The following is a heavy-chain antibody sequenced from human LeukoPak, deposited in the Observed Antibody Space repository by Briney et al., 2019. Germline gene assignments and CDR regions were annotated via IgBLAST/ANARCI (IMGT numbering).Heavy chain of an antibody. CDR1: GFTFGDYA. J-gene: IGHJ4*02. V-gene: IGHV3-21*01. Sequence: GGSLRLSCTASGFTFGDYAMSWFRQAPGKGLEWVSFISTSSSYIYYADSLKGRFTISRDNAKKSLYLQINSLRAEDTAVYYCARVTRGGYDGYFDYWGQGTLVTVSS. CDR2: ISTSSSYI. CDR3: ARVTRGGYDGYFDY. D-gene: IGHD5-12*01.